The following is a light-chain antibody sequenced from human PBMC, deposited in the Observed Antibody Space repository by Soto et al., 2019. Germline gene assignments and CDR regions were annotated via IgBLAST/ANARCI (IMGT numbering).Light chain of an antibody. Sequence: QSVLTQPASVSGSPGQSITISCTGTSSDVGSYNLVSWYQQHPGKAPKLMIYEGSKRPSGVSNRFSGSKSGNTASLTISGLQAEDEVDYYCSSYAGSNNYVFGTGTKLTVL. V-gene: IGLV2-23*01. CDR1: SSDVGSYNL. CDR3: SSYAGSNNYV. J-gene: IGLJ1*01. CDR2: EGS.